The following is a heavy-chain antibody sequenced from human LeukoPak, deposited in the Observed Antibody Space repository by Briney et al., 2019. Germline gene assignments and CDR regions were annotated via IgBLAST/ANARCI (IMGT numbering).Heavy chain of an antibody. Sequence: PGGSLRLSCAASAFTFSDYYMSWIRQAPGKGLEWISRISGSGSTTHYADSVKGRFTISRDNANNSLYLQLNSLRAEDTAVYYCARGRRVRGVVIGAYYFDLWGQGTLVTVSS. J-gene: IGHJ4*02. CDR2: ISGSGSTT. CDR1: AFTFSDYY. D-gene: IGHD3-10*01. V-gene: IGHV3-11*01. CDR3: ARGRRVRGVVIGAYYFDL.